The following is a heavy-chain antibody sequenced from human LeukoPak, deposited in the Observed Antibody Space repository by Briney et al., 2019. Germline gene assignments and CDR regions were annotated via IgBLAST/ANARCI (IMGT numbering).Heavy chain of an antibody. CDR1: GYSISSGYY. CDR3: ARHRRIVVVPAAIRRDPGTHWFDP. J-gene: IGHJ5*02. CDR2: INHSGST. V-gene: IGHV4-38-2*02. D-gene: IGHD2-2*02. Sequence: KSSETLSLTCTVSGYSISSGYYWGWIRQPPGKGLEWIGDINHSGSTNYNPSLKSRVTISVDTSKNQFSLKLSSVTAADTAVYYCARHRRIVVVPAAIRRDPGTHWFDPWGQGTLVTVSS.